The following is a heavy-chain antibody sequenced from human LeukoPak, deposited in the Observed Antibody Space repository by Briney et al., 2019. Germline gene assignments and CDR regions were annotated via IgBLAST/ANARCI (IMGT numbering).Heavy chain of an antibody. D-gene: IGHD3-3*01. Sequence: PGGSLRLSCTASGFSFSSSWMTWVRQAPGKGPEWVANIKPDGGEQYYVGSVKGRFTISRDNSKNTLYLQMNSLRAEDTAVYYCAKEYDYWSGYYFDYWGQGTLVTVSS. J-gene: IGHJ4*02. CDR2: IKPDGGEQ. CDR1: GFSFSSSW. V-gene: IGHV3-7*03. CDR3: AKEYDYWSGYYFDY.